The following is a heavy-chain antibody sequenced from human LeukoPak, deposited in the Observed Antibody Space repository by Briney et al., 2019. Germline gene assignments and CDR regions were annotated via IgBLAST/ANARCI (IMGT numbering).Heavy chain of an antibody. D-gene: IGHD1-14*01. V-gene: IGHV4-34*01. CDR1: GGSFSGYY. J-gene: IGHJ4*02. Sequence: SETLSLTCAVYGGSFSGYYWSWIRQPPGKGLEWIGEINHSGSTNYNPSLKSRVTISVDTSKNQFSLKLSPVTAADTAVYYCARVNLMLDYWGQGTLVTVSS. CDR3: ARVNLMLDY. CDR2: INHSGST.